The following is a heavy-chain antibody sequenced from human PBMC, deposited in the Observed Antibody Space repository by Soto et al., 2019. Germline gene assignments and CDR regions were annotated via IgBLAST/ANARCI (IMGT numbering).Heavy chain of an antibody. CDR2: IYYSGST. D-gene: IGHD6-13*01. CDR1: GGSISSGGYY. Sequence: PSETLSLTCTVSGGSISSGGYYWSWIRQHPGKGLEWIGYIYYSGSTNYNPSLKSRVTISVDTSKNQFSLKLSSVTAADTAVYYCARDRIAGLDYWGQGTLVTVSS. CDR3: ARDRIAGLDY. V-gene: IGHV4-61*08. J-gene: IGHJ4*02.